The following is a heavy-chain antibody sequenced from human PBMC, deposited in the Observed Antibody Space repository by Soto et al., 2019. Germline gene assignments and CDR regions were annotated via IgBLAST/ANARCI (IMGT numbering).Heavy chain of an antibody. Sequence: GGSLRLSCAASGFTFSSYSMNWVRQAPGKGLEWVSSISSSSSYIYYADSVKGRFTISRDNAKNSLYLQMNSLRAEDTAVYYCARQVVPPGSNDFWSGYSYMDVWGKGTTVTVSS. CDR1: GFTFSSYS. D-gene: IGHD3-3*01. V-gene: IGHV3-21*01. CDR3: ARQVVPPGSNDFWSGYSYMDV. CDR2: ISSSSSYI. J-gene: IGHJ6*03.